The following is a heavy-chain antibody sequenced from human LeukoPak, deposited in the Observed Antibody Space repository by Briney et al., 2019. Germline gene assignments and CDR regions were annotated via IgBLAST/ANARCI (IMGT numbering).Heavy chain of an antibody. CDR1: GFTFSSYS. Sequence: GGSLRLSCAASGFTFSSYSLNWVRQAPGKGLEWLSYISSSSGTIYYADSVKGRFTISRDNAKNSVYLQMNSLRVEDTAVFYCAREYDYGAAKGYFQHWGQGTLVTVSS. CDR3: AREYDYGAAKGYFQH. V-gene: IGHV3-48*01. CDR2: ISSSSGTI. J-gene: IGHJ1*01. D-gene: IGHD4-17*01.